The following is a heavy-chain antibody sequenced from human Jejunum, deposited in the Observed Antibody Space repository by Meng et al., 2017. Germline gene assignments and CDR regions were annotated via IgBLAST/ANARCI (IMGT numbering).Heavy chain of an antibody. Sequence: VRRVESWGGSVQPGGSLRLSCAASGFTFSDLFVDWVRQAPGKGLEWVGRIKNRAYSYTTEYGASMKGRLTISRDDSKSSVYLQVNSLKSEDTAVYYCAAIRGSFGDWGQGTLVTVSS. V-gene: IGHV3-72*01. CDR3: AAIRGSFGD. D-gene: IGHD2-2*01. CDR2: IKNRAYSYTT. CDR1: GFTFSDLF. J-gene: IGHJ4*02.